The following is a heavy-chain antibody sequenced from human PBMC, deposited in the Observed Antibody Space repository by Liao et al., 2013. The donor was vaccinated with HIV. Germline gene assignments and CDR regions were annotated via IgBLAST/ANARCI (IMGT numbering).Heavy chain of an antibody. CDR3: ARVDQYYDYWRGYETRFDP. CDR1: GGSISSYY. CDR2: IYTSGST. D-gene: IGHD3-3*01. Sequence: QVQLQESGPGLVKPSETLSLTCTVSGGSISSYYWSWIRQPAGKGLEWLGRIYTSGSTNYNPSLKSRVTMSVDTSKNQFSLKLSSVTAADTAVYYCARVDQYYDYWRGYETRFDPWAREPWSPSPQ. J-gene: IGHJ5*02. V-gene: IGHV4-4*07.